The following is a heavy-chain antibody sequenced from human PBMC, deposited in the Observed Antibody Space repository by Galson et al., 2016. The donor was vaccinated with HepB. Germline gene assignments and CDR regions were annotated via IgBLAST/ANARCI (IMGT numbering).Heavy chain of an antibody. CDR1: GDSVSNNNAG. CDR2: TFYRSNWQN. CDR3: ARSYLLGRGFGW. D-gene: IGHD7-27*01. V-gene: IGHV6-1*01. Sequence: CAISGDSVSNNNAGWYWIRQSPSRGLECLGRTFYRSNWQNDYAESVRSRITIDADTSRNQFSLHLNSVTPEETGVYYCARSYLLGRGFGWWGQGTLVTVSS. J-gene: IGHJ4*02.